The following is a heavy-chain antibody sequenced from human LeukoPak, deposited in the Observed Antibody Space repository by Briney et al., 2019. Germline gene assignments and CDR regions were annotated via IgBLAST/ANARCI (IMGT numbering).Heavy chain of an antibody. Sequence: SETLSLTCTVSGVSISGSSYYWGWIRQPPGKGLEWIGSIYYSGSTYYNPSLKSRVTISVDTSKNQFSLKLSSVTAADTAVYYCASPGGDYFGSGTYYDKWGQGTLVTVSS. CDR1: GVSISGSSYY. CDR3: ASPGGDYFGSGTYYDK. J-gene: IGHJ4*02. D-gene: IGHD3-10*01. V-gene: IGHV4-39*01. CDR2: IYYSGST.